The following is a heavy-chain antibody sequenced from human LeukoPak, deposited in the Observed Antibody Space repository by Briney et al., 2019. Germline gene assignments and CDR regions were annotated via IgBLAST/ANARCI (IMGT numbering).Heavy chain of an antibody. CDR2: IYYSGST. J-gene: IGHJ6*02. CDR3: ARDQDSSSYYYGMDV. D-gene: IGHD6-6*01. V-gene: IGHV4-59*01. CDR1: GGSLSSYY. Sequence: SETLSLTCTVSGGSLSSYYWSWIRQPPGKGLEWIGYIYYSGSTNYNPSLKSRVTISVDTSKNQFSLKLSSVTAADTAVYYCARDQDSSSYYYGMDVWGQGTTVTVSS.